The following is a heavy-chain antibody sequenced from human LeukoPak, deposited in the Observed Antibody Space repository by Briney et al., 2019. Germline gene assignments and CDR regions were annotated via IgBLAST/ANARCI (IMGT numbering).Heavy chain of an antibody. J-gene: IGHJ4*01. D-gene: IGHD6-13*01. CDR3: ARSSSTWYPLFDY. V-gene: IGHV3-21*01. Sequence: GGSLRLSCAASGFTFSNYSMAWVRQAPGKGLEWVSFISSSSSYIYYADSVKGRFTISRDNAKNSLYLQMNSLRTEDTALYYCARSSSTWYPLFDYWGQGTLVTVSS. CDR1: GFTFSNYS. CDR2: ISSSSSYI.